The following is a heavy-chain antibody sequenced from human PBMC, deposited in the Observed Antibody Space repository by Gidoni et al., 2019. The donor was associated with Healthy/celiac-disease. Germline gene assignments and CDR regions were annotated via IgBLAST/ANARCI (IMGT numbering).Heavy chain of an antibody. Sequence: QITLKESGPTLVKPTQTLTLTCTFSGFSLSTSGVGVGWIRQPPGKALEWLALIYWDDDKRYSPSLKSRLTITKDTSKNQVVLTMTNMDPVDTATYYCAHTQAWFGELLDYFDYWGQGTLVTVSS. J-gene: IGHJ4*02. CDR3: AHTQAWFGELLDYFDY. CDR1: GFSLSTSGVG. CDR2: IYWDDDK. D-gene: IGHD3-10*01. V-gene: IGHV2-5*02.